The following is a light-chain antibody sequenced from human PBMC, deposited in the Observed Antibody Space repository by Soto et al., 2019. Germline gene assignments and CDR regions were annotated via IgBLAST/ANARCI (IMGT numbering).Light chain of an antibody. CDR1: QSVAGN. J-gene: IGKJ1*01. Sequence: EIVMTQSPGTLSVSPGERATLSCRASQSVAGNLAWYQHKPGQAPRLLIYDASNRATGIPARFSGSGSGTEFTLTISSLQPDDFATYYCQHYNSYSEAFGQGTKVDIK. CDR2: DAS. CDR3: QHYNSYSEA. V-gene: IGKV3D-15*01.